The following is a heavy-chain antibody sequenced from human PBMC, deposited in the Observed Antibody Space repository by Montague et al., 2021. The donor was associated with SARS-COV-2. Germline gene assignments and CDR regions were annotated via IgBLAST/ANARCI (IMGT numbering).Heavy chain of an antibody. V-gene: IGHV3-30*04. CDR3: ARDNYDYVWGSYRYIY. D-gene: IGHD3-16*02. CDR1: GFTFSSYA. CDR2: ISYDGSNK. J-gene: IGHJ4*02. Sequence: LSLSLAASGFTFSSYAMHWVRQAPGKGLEWVAVISYDGSNKCYADSVKGRFTISRDNSKNTLYLQMNNLRAEDTAVYYCARDNYDYVWGSYRYIYWGQGTLVTVSS.